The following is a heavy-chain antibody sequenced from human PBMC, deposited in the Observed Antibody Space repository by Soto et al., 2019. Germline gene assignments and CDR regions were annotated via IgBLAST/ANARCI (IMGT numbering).Heavy chain of an antibody. J-gene: IGHJ4*02. V-gene: IGHV4-30-4*01. Sequence: SETLSLTCTVSGGSISSGDYYWSWIRQPPGKGLEWIGYIYYSGSTYYNPSLKSRVTISVDTSKNQFSLKLSSVTAADTAVYYCARDYRNGYNLVEYYFDYWGRGTLVTVSS. D-gene: IGHD5-12*01. CDR2: IYYSGST. CDR3: ARDYRNGYNLVEYYFDY. CDR1: GGSISSGDYY.